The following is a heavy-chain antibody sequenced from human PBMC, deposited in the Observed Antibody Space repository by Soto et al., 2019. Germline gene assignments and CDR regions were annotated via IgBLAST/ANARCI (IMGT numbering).Heavy chain of an antibody. D-gene: IGHD1-26*01. CDR1: EFNFGAFG. J-gene: IGHJ6*02. CDR2: ISYDGSNI. CDR3: AKNSHKGELNYYYGMDV. Sequence: QVQLVESGGGVVQSGRSLRLSCAASEFNFGAFGMHWVRQAPGKGLEWVAVISYDGSNIYYGDSVKGRFTISRDNSKNTLFLQMNSLRTEDSAIYYCAKNSHKGELNYYYGMDVWGQGTTVTVSS. V-gene: IGHV3-33*05.